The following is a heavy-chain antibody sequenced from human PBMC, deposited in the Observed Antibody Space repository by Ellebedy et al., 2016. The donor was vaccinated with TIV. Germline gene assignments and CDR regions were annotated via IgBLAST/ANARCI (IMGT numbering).Heavy chain of an antibody. J-gene: IGHJ6*02. Sequence: AASVKVSCKASGYTFTRNYMHWVRQDPGQGREWRGIINPSGGSTSYAQKLQGRVTMTRDTSTSTVYMELSSLRSEDTAVYYCARVMEMATTTYGMDVWGQGTTVTVSS. CDR1: GYTFTRNY. V-gene: IGHV1-46*04. CDR3: ARVMEMATTTYGMDV. D-gene: IGHD5-24*01. CDR2: INPSGGST.